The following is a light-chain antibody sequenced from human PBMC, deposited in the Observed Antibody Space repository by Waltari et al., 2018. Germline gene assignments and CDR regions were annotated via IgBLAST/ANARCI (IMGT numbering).Light chain of an antibody. CDR2: GAS. CDR1: QSVSRA. J-gene: IGKJ2*01. V-gene: IGKV3-20*01. CDR3: QHNVRLPAT. Sequence: ELVLPQSHATLCLSPVERATLSCWANQSVSRALVLYQQKPGQAPRLLFYGASNRATGIPDRFSGGGSGTDFSLTISRLEPEDFAVYYCQHNVRLPATFGQGTKVEIK.